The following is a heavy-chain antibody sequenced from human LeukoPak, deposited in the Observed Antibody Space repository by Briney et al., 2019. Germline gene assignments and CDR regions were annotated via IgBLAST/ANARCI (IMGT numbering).Heavy chain of an antibody. J-gene: IGHJ4*02. CDR1: GFTFSSYA. D-gene: IGHD2-8*02. Sequence: GGSLRLSCAASGFTFSSYAMSWVRQAPGKGLEWVSAISGSGGSTYYADSVKGRFTISRDNSKNTLYLQMNSLRAEDTAVYYCARDREPGTSASRFDYWGQGTLVTVSS. CDR2: ISGSGGST. V-gene: IGHV3-23*01. CDR3: ARDREPGTSASRFDY.